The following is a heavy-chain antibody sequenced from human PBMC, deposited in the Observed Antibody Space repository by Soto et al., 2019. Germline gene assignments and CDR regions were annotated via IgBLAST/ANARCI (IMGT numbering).Heavy chain of an antibody. V-gene: IGHV4-34*01. J-gene: IGHJ4*02. CDR1: GGSFSGYY. Sequence: SESLSLTCAVYGGSFSGYYWSWIRQPPGKGLEWIGEINHSGSTNYNPSLKSRVTISVDTSKNQFSLKLSAVTAADTAVYYCARVMEDCSGGSCYSFDYWGQGTLVTVSS. D-gene: IGHD2-15*01. CDR2: INHSGST. CDR3: ARVMEDCSGGSCYSFDY.